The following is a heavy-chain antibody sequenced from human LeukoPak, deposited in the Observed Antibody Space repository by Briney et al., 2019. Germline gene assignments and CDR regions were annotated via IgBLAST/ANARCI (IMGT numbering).Heavy chain of an antibody. CDR2: ISYDGSNK. CDR3: ATNSGSPGGY. V-gene: IGHV3-30-3*01. CDR1: GFTFSSYA. J-gene: IGHJ4*02. D-gene: IGHD1-26*01. Sequence: PGRSLRLSCAASGFTFSSYAMHWVRQAPGKGLEWVAVISYDGSNKYYADSVKGRFTISRDNSKNSLFVQMNSLRAEDTAMYYCATNSGSPGGYWGQGTLVTVSS.